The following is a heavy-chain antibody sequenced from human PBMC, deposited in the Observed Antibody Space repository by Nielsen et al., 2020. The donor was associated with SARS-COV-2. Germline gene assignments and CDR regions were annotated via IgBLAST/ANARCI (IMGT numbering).Heavy chain of an antibody. CDR1: GGAISSYY. D-gene: IGHD6-19*01. V-gene: IGHV4-59*13. J-gene: IGHJ4*02. CDR2: IYDSGNT. Sequence: SETLSLTCTVSGGAISSYYWTWIRQPPEKGLEWIAYIYDSGNTNYNPSLKSRVTISVDTSRNQFSLKLTSVTAADTAVYYCARGAEEGLGYWGQGTLVIVSS. CDR3: ARGAEEGLGY.